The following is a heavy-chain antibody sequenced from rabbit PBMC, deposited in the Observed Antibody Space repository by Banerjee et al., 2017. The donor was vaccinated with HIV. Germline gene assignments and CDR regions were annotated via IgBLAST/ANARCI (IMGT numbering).Heavy chain of an antibody. CDR2: IDVGKSGST. Sequence: QSLEESGGDLVKPGASLTLTCKASGLDFSGGYWICWVRQAPGKGLEWIACIDVGKSGSTYYASWAKGRFTISKTSSTTVTLQMASLTAADTATYFCTREGGLWGPGTLVTVS. J-gene: IGHJ6*01. CDR3: TREGGL. CDR1: GLDFSGGYW. V-gene: IGHV1S40*01.